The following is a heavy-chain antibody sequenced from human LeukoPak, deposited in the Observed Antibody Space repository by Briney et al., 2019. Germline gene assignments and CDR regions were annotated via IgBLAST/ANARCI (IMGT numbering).Heavy chain of an antibody. D-gene: IGHD3-22*01. V-gene: IGHV3-72*01. Sequence: GGSLRLSCSASGFRFSDHYMDWVRQAPGKGLEWVGRSRNKANSFTTEYDASVKRRFTISRDDSKNSVYLEMNSLRTEDTAVYYCTRGDTSGYSAYWGQGTLVTVSS. CDR1: GFRFSDHY. CDR3: TRGDTSGYSAY. J-gene: IGHJ4*02. CDR2: SRNKANSFTT.